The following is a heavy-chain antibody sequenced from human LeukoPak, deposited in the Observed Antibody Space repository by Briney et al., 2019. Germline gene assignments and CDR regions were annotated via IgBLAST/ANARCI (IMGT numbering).Heavy chain of an antibody. CDR3: ARGFHDTLWLVEGWFDP. Sequence: GGSLRLSCAASGFTFSSYSMNWVRQAPGKGLEWVSSISSSSSYIYYADSVKGRFTISRDNAKNSLYLQMNSLRAEDTAVYYCARGFHDTLWLVEGWFDPWGQGTLVTVSS. D-gene: IGHD6-19*01. CDR1: GFTFSSYS. CDR2: ISSSSSYI. V-gene: IGHV3-21*01. J-gene: IGHJ5*02.